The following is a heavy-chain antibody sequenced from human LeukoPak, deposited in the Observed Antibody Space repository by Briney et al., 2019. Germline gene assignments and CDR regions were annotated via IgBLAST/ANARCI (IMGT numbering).Heavy chain of an antibody. J-gene: IGHJ3*01. D-gene: IGHD6-13*01. CDR1: GYTFTRYY. CDR2: INLSGGST. CDR3: ARQGYSSSWYATAGAFDV. Sequence: GASVKVSCMASGYTFTRYYMHWVRQAPGQGPEWMGIINLSGGSTSYAQKFQGRVTMTRDTSTSTVYMEVSSLRSEDTAVYYCARQGYSSSWYATAGAFDVWGQGTVVTVSS. V-gene: IGHV1-46*01.